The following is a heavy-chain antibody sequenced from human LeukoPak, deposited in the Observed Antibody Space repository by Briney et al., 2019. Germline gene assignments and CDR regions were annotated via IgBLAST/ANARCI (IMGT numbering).Heavy chain of an antibody. D-gene: IGHD5-18*01. CDR1: GGSISSYY. CDR3: ARAIQLDAFDI. CDR2: IYYSGST. V-gene: IGHV4-59*01. Sequence: PSETLSLTCTVSGGSISSYYWNWIRQPPGKGLEWIGYIYYSGSTNYNPSLKSRVTISVDTSKNQFSLKLSSVTAADTAVYYCARAIQLDAFDIWGQGTMVTVSS. J-gene: IGHJ3*02.